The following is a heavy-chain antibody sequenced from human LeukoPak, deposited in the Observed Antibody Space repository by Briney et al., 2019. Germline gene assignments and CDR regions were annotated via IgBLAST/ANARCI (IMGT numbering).Heavy chain of an antibody. Sequence: GGSLRLSCAASGFTFDDYAMHWVRQAPGKGLEWVSGISWNSGSIGYADSVKGRFTISRDNAKNSLYLQMNSLRAEDTALYYCAKAAYYYDSSQPLDYWAREPWSPSPQ. D-gene: IGHD3-22*01. V-gene: IGHV3-9*01. CDR2: ISWNSGSI. J-gene: IGHJ4*02. CDR3: AKAAYYYDSSQPLDY. CDR1: GFTFDDYA.